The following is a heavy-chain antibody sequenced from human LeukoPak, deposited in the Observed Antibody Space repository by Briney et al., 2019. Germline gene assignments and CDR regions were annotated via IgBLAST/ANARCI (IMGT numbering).Heavy chain of an antibody. D-gene: IGHD4-17*01. CDR3: AREGDYGDYFQAFDI. J-gene: IGHJ3*02. CDR1: GFTFSSYG. CDR2: IWYDGSNK. V-gene: IGHV3-33*01. Sequence: GRSLRLSCAASGFTFSSYGMHWVRQAPGKGLEWVAVIWYDGSNKYYADSVKGRFTISRDNPKNTLYLQMNSLRAEDTAVYYCAREGDYGDYFQAFDIWGQGTMVTVSS.